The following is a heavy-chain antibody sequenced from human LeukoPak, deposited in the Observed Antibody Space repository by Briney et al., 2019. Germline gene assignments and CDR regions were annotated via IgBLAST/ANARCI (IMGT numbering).Heavy chain of an antibody. CDR1: AFTLSSNY. CDR2: IYSGGST. CDR3: ARDVIDGPAGVDY. V-gene: IGHV3-66*02. J-gene: IGHJ4*02. Sequence: GGSLRLSCAASAFTLSSNYMSWVRQAPGKGLEGGSVIYSGGSTYYADSVKGRFTISRDNSKNTLYLQMNSLRAEDTAVYYCARDVIDGPAGVDYWGQGTLVTVSS. D-gene: IGHD2/OR15-2a*01.